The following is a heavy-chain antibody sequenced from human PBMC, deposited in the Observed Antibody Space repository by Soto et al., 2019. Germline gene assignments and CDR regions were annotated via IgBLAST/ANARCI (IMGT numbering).Heavy chain of an antibody. Sequence: QVQVVESGGGVVQPGRSLRLSCAASGFTFSSCGMHWVRQAPGTGLEWVAVTSNDGSIKFYAESVKGRFSIPRDNSKNPEYLQMTSLRAHDTAVYYCETEAFKTAMAADHLAYWGQGTLVNVYS. CDR1: GFTFSSCG. V-gene: IGHV3-30*03. CDR2: TSNDGSIK. CDR3: ETEAFKTAMAADHLAY. J-gene: IGHJ4*02. D-gene: IGHD5-18*01.